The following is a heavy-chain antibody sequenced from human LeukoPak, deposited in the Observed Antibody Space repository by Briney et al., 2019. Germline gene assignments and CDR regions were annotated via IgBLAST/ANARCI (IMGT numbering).Heavy chain of an antibody. Sequence: GGSLRLSCAASGFTFSDYAVSWVRQAPGKGLEWVSTINGSGGNTYYADSVKGRFTISRDNSKNTLYLQVNSLRAEDTAVYYCARTMVRGVIKDAFDIWGQGTMVTVSS. J-gene: IGHJ3*02. CDR2: INGSGGNT. D-gene: IGHD3-10*01. V-gene: IGHV3-23*01. CDR1: GFTFSDYA. CDR3: ARTMVRGVIKDAFDI.